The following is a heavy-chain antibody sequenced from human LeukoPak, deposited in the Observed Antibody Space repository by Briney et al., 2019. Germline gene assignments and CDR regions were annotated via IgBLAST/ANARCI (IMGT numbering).Heavy chain of an antibody. CDR3: AKDFWSGNYQSGGLDV. V-gene: IGHV3-23*01. Sequence: GGSLRLSCAASGFTLRNFAMSWVRQAPGKGLEWVPHITNNADAAYYADSVKGRFTVSRDNSNNILYLQLDSLRAEDAAVYYCAKDFWSGNYQSGGLDVWAQGSTVTVSS. J-gene: IGHJ6*02. D-gene: IGHD3-3*01. CDR1: GFTLRNFA. CDR2: ITNNADAA.